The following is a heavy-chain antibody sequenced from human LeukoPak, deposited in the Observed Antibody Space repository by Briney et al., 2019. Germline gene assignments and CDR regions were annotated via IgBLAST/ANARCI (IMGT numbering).Heavy chain of an antibody. J-gene: IGHJ4*02. V-gene: IGHV4-39*01. CDR3: ARGVKGGPPVY. Sequence: SETLSLTCTVSGGSISSSSYYWGWIRQPPGKGLEWIGSIYYSGSTYYDPSLKSRVTISVDTSKNQFSLKLSSVTAADTAVHYCARGVKGGPPVYWGQGTLVTVSS. CDR2: IYYSGST. CDR1: GGSISSSSYY. D-gene: IGHD2-8*01.